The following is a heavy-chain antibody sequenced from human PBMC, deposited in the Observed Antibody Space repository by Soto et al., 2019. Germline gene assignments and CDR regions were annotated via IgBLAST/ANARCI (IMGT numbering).Heavy chain of an antibody. CDR3: ARCYHYGSGNLDLLDY. CDR1: GYSFTTYW. J-gene: IGHJ4*02. CDR2: IYPGDSDT. Sequence: PGESLKISCKGSGYSFTTYWIGWVRQMPGKGLEWMGIIYPGDSDTRYSPSFQGQVTISADKSISTAYLQWSSLKASDTAMYYCARCYHYGSGNLDLLDYRGQRSLDIVSS. D-gene: IGHD3-10*01. V-gene: IGHV5-51*01.